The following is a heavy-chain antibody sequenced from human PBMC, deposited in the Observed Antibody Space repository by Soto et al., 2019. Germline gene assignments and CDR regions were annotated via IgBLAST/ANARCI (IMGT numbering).Heavy chain of an antibody. V-gene: IGHV4-4*07. CDR1: GDSMSTYY. CDR3: AGDQSGAADF. Sequence: PSETLSLTCTVSGDSMSTYYWNWIRQSAEKGLEWIGRISATGTTTYIPSLKSRITLSVDTSKNEFSLNLKFVTAADTAVYFCAGDQSGAADFWGPGTLVTVSS. CDR2: ISATGTT. D-gene: IGHD7-27*01. J-gene: IGHJ3*01.